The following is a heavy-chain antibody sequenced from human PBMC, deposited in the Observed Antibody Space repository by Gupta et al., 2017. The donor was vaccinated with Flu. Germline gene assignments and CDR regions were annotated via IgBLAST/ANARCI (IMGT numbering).Heavy chain of an antibody. V-gene: IGHV4-34*01. J-gene: IGHJ3*02. Sequence: QVQLQQWGAGLLKPSETLSLTCAVYGGSFSGYYWSWIRQPPGKGLEWIGEINHSGSTNYNPSLKSRVTISVDTSKNQFSLKLSSVTAADTAVYYCARGRDYYDSSAGIWGQGTMVTVSS. CDR2: INHSGST. CDR1: GGSFSGYY. CDR3: ARGRDYYDSSAGI. D-gene: IGHD3-22*01.